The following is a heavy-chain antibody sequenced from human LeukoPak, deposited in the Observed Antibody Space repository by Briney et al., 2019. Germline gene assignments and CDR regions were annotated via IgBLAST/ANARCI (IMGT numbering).Heavy chain of an antibody. J-gene: IGHJ4*02. CDR3: AKASSNYFYYFEY. Sequence: PGRSLRLSCAASGFTFSSSDMHWVRQAPGKGLEWVAVISYDATNKYYADPVKGRFTLSRDNSKNTLYPQTNTLRDEDTAVYYCAKASSNYFYYFEYWGQGTLVTVSS. CDR1: GFTFSSSD. V-gene: IGHV3-30*18. CDR2: ISYDATNK. D-gene: IGHD2/OR15-2a*01.